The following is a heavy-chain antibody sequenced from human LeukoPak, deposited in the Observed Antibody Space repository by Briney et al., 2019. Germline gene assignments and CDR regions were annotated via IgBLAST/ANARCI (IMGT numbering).Heavy chain of an antibody. D-gene: IGHD6-13*01. V-gene: IGHV1-2*02. Sequence: ASVKVSCKASGYTFTGYYMHWVRRAPGQGLEWMGWINPNSGGTKYAQQFQGRVTMTRDTSISTAYMELTRLTSDDTAVYYCARGEGDSSSWPLNYWGQGTLVPVSS. CDR1: GYTFTGYY. J-gene: IGHJ4*02. CDR2: INPNSGGT. CDR3: ARGEGDSSSWPLNY.